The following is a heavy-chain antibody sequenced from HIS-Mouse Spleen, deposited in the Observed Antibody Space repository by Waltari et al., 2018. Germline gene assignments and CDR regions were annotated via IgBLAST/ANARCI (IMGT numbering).Heavy chain of an antibody. Sequence: QLQLQASGPGLVKPSETLSLTCTVSGCSLSSSSYYWGWIRQPPGKGLEWIGSIYYSGSTYYNPSLKSRVTISVDTSKNQFSLKLSSVTAADTAVYYCAREIPYSSSWYDWYFDLWGRGTLVTVSS. CDR3: AREIPYSSSWYDWYFDL. J-gene: IGHJ2*01. D-gene: IGHD6-13*01. CDR2: IYYSGST. CDR1: GCSLSSSSYY. V-gene: IGHV4-39*07.